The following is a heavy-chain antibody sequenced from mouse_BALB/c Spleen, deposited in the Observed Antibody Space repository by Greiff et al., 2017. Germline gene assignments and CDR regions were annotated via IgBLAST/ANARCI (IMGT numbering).Heavy chain of an antibody. J-gene: IGHJ3*01. CDR3: ARDGEVRTPFAY. D-gene: IGHD2-14*01. V-gene: IGHV2-9*02. CDR1: GFSLTSYG. CDR2: IWAGGST. Sequence: QVQLKQSGPGLVAPSQSLSITCTVSGFSLTSYGVHWVRQPPGKGLEWLGVIWAGGSTNYNSALMSRLSISKDNSKSQVFLKMNSLQTDDTAMYYCARDGEVRTPFAYWGQGTLVTVSA.